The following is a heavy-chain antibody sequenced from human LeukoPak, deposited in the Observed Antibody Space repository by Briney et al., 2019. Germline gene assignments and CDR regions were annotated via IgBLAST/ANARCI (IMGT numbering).Heavy chain of an antibody. V-gene: IGHV4-39*07. CDR1: GGPISSSSYY. D-gene: IGHD1-14*01. CDR2: IYYSGST. CDR3: ARKKPGKDFDY. Sequence: SETLSLTCTVSGGPISSSSYYWGWIRQPPGKGLEWIGSIYYSGSTYYNPSLKSRVTISVDTSKNQFSLKLSSVTAADTAVYYCARKKPGKDFDYWGQGTLVTVSS. J-gene: IGHJ4*02.